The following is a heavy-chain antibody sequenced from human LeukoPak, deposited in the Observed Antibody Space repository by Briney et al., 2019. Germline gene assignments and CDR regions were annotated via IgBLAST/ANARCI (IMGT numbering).Heavy chain of an antibody. V-gene: IGHV1-58*01. CDR3: AAGVRGSGSYFAFDI. CDR2: IVVGSGNT. J-gene: IGHJ3*02. Sequence: GTSVKVSCKASGFTFTSSAVQWVRQARGQRLEWIGWIVVGSGNTNYVQKFQERVTITRDMSTSTAYMELSSLRSEDTAVYYCAAGVRGSGSYFAFDIWGQGTMVTVSS. D-gene: IGHD3-10*01. CDR1: GFTFTSSA.